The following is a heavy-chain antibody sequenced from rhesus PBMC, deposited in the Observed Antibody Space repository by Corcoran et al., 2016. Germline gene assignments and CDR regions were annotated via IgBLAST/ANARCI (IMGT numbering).Heavy chain of an antibody. Sequence: QVQLQESGPGLVKPSETLSLTCAVSGGSISDDYYWSWIRQPPGKGLAWMVYIYGSGGGTHYNPSLTNRVPLSIDPSTNQFSLKLSSVTAADTAVYYCAREVIAAAGMDYWGQGVLVTVSS. J-gene: IGHJ4*01. CDR1: GGSISDDYY. D-gene: IGHD6-31*01. CDR2: IYGSGGGT. V-gene: IGHV4-106*01. CDR3: AREVIAAAGMDY.